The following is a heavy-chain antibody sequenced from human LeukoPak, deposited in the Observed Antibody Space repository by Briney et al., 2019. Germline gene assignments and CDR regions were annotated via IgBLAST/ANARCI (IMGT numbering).Heavy chain of an antibody. CDR3: ARVSSGSYYNYYYYYMDV. CDR1: GGSTSSYY. D-gene: IGHD1-26*01. J-gene: IGHJ6*03. CDR2: IYTSGST. Sequence: SETLSLTCTVSGGSTSSYYWSWIRQPAGKGLEWIGRIYTSGSTNYNPSLKSRVTTSVDTSKNQFSLKLSSVTAADTAVYYCARVSSGSYYNYYYYYMDVWGKGTTVTVSS. V-gene: IGHV4-4*07.